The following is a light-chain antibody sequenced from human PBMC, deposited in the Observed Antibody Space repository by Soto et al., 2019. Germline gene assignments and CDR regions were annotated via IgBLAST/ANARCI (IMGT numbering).Light chain of an antibody. J-gene: IGLJ3*02. Sequence: QSALTQPASVSRSPGQSITISCTGSSSDVGGYSYVSWYQQYPGKAPKLMIYEVINRPSGVSNRFSGSKSGNTASLTISGLQADDEADYYCSSYTNSDTWVFGGGTKLTVL. CDR3: SSYTNSDTWV. CDR2: EVI. CDR1: SSDVGGYSY. V-gene: IGLV2-14*01.